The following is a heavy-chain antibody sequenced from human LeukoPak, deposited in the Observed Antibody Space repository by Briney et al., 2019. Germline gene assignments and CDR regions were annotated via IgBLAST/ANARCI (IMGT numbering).Heavy chain of an antibody. CDR3: ARMGGYSGYATH. D-gene: IGHD5-12*01. CDR1: GGSISHYY. J-gene: IGHJ4*02. Sequence: SETLSLTCSVSGGSISHYYWSWIRQPPGKGLEWIGYIYSSGSANYNPSLKSRVTISVDTSKNHFSLKLSSVTAADTAVSYCARMGGYSGYATHWGQGTLVTVSS. CDR2: IYSSGSA. V-gene: IGHV4-59*08.